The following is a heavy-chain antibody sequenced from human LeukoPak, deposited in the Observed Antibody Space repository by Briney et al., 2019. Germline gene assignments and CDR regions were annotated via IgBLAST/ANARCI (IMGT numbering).Heavy chain of an antibody. Sequence: GRSLRLSCAASGFTFDDYAMHWVRQAPGKGLEWVSGISWNSGSIGYADSVKGRFTISRDNAKNSLYLQMNSLRAEDTAVYYCARDGSETQAYYYYGMDVWGQGTTVTVSS. CDR3: ARDGSETQAYYYYGMDV. CDR1: GFTFDDYA. D-gene: IGHD1-26*01. V-gene: IGHV3-9*01. J-gene: IGHJ6*02. CDR2: ISWNSGSI.